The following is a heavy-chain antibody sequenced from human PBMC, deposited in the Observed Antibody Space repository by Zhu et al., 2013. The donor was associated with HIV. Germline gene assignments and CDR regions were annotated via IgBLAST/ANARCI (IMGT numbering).Heavy chain of an antibody. V-gene: IGHV1-2*02. Sequence: QVQLVQSGADVKKPGASVKVSCKASTYTFTGYYMHWVRQTPGQGLEWMGWINPKSGGTKYAQKFQGRVTMTRDTSVRTAYMELSRLKSDDTAVYYCARVPLTGNNGGGPDYWGQGTLVTVSS. CDR1: TYTFTGYY. CDR2: INPKSGGT. J-gene: IGHJ4*02. CDR3: ARVPLTGNNGGGPDY. D-gene: IGHD1-20*01.